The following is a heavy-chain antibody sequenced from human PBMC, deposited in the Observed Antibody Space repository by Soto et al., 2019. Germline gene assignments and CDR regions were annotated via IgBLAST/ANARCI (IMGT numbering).Heavy chain of an antibody. CDR1: GYIFTNNE. V-gene: IGHV1-8*01. CDR2: MNPGSGDT. D-gene: IGHD3-16*01. J-gene: IGHJ5*02. CDR3: ARMATFGSLNWFDP. Sequence: ASVKVSCKASGYIFTNNEVSWVRQATGQGLEWMGWMNPGSGDTGYAQKFQGRVTMTRDISIATAYMELSSLRSDDTAIYYCARMATFGSLNWFDPWGQGTLVTVSS.